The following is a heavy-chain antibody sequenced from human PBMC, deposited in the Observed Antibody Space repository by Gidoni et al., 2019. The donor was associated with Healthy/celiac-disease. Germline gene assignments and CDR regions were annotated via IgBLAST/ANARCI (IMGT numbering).Heavy chain of an antibody. CDR3: ARGGLQFSAFDI. D-gene: IGHD5-12*01. V-gene: IGHV4-59*01. CDR2: IYYSGST. Sequence: QVQLQESGPGLVKPSETLSLTCTVSGGSISSYYWSWLRQPPGKGLECIGYIYYSGSTNYNPSLKSRVTISVDTSKNHFSLKLSSVTAADTAVYYCARGGLQFSAFDIWGQGTMVTVSS. J-gene: IGHJ3*02. CDR1: GGSISSYY.